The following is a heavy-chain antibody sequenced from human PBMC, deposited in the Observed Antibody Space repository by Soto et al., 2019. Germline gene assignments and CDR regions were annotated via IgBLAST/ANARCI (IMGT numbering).Heavy chain of an antibody. CDR1: GGSFSGYY. Sequence: SETLSLTCAVYGGSFSGYYWSWIRQPPGKGLEWIGEINHSGSTNYNPSLKSRVTISVDTSKNQFSLKLSSVTAADTAVYYCASVYYYYYHGMDVWGQGTTVTVSS. CDR2: INHSGST. CDR3: ASVYYYYYHGMDV. J-gene: IGHJ6*02. V-gene: IGHV4-34*01.